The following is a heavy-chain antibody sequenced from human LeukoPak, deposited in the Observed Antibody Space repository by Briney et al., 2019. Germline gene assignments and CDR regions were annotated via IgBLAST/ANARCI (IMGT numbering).Heavy chain of an antibody. J-gene: IGHJ4*02. CDR3: AKDDRWLQFCC. V-gene: IGHV3-23*01. D-gene: IGHD5-24*01. CDR2: IIPSGHTT. Sequence: GESLRLSCAASGFTFSDYYMSWIRQAPGKGLEWVSGIIPSGHTTYYADSVRGRFTISRDNSRNTVYLQMNSLRAEDTAVYYCAKDDRWLQFCCWGQGTLVTVSA. CDR1: GFTFSDYY.